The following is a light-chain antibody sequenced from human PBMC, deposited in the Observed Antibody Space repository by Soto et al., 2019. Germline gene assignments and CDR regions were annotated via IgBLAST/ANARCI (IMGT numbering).Light chain of an antibody. CDR1: QTLGTKY. CDR3: HHYGTSPPNT. J-gene: IGKJ2*01. Sequence: EIMLSQSPGTLSLSPGEIATLSCRASQTLGTKYLAWYQQKPGQAPSLLIYDTSNRATGVPDRFSCSGSGTDFTLTISRLEPEDFAVYYCHHYGTSPPNTFGQGTKLEIK. V-gene: IGKV3-20*01. CDR2: DTS.